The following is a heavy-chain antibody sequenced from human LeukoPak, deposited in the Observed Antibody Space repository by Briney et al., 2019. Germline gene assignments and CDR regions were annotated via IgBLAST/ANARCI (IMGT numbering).Heavy chain of an antibody. Sequence: ASVKVSCKASGYTFTSYGITGVRQAPGQGLEWMGWINANNGNTNYAQNLQGRVTMTRDTSTSTAYMELRSLRSDDTAVYYCARGPIAAAGDYWGQGTLVTVSS. V-gene: IGHV1-18*01. D-gene: IGHD6-13*01. CDR3: ARGPIAAAGDY. J-gene: IGHJ4*02. CDR2: INANNGNT. CDR1: GYTFTSYG.